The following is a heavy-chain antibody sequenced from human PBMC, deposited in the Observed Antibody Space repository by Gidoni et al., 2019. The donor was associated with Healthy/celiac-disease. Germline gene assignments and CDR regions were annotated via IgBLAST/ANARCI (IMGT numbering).Heavy chain of an antibody. Sequence: QLQLQESGPGLVKPSETLSLTCTVYGGPISSSSYYWGWIRQPPGKGLEWIGSIYYSGSTYYNPSLKSRVTISVDTSKNQFSLKLSSVTAADTAVYYCARDGDYYDSSGNKFDPWGQGTLVTVSS. CDR2: IYYSGST. V-gene: IGHV4-39*07. CDR3: ARDGDYYDSSGNKFDP. D-gene: IGHD3-22*01. CDR1: GGPISSSSYY. J-gene: IGHJ5*02.